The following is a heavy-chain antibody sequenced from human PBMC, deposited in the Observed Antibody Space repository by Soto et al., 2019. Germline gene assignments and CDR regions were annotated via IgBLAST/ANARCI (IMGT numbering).Heavy chain of an antibody. CDR1: GGSISSDNSY. CDR3: ARAGEVGATAFDI. D-gene: IGHD1-26*01. CDR2: IYYSGST. J-gene: IGHJ3*02. V-gene: IGHV4-30-4*01. Sequence: QVQLQESGPGLVKPSQTLSLTCTVSGGSISSDNSYWTWIRQPPGKGLEWIGCIYYSGSTYYNPSLKGRVTISVDTSKNQFSLKLSSVTAADPAVYYCARAGEVGATAFDIWGQGTMVTVSS.